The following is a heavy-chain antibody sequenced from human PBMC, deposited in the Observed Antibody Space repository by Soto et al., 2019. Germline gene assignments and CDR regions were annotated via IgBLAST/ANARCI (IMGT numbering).Heavy chain of an antibody. D-gene: IGHD6-13*01. J-gene: IGHJ4*02. CDR1: GFTFDDYT. CDR2: ISWDGGSP. CDR3: AKEGQQLKQNLYYFDC. V-gene: IGHV3-43*01. Sequence: EVQLVESGGVVVQPGGSLRLSCAASGFTFDDYTMHWVRQAPGKGLEWVSLISWDGGSPYYADSVKGRFTISRDNSKNSLYLQMNSLRTEDTALYYCAKEGQQLKQNLYYFDCWGQGALVTVSS.